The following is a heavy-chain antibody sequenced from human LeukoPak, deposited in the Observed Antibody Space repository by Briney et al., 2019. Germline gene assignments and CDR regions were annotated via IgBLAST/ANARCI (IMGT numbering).Heavy chain of an antibody. Sequence: SETLSLTCAVYGGSFSGYYWNWIRQPPGKGLEWIGEINQSGSTNYNPSLKSRVTISVDTSKKQFSRKLSPVTAADTAVYYCAAGCSSTSCYWYYYTDVWGKGTTVAVSS. CDR3: AAGCSSTSCYWYYYTDV. D-gene: IGHD2-2*01. V-gene: IGHV4-34*01. J-gene: IGHJ6*03. CDR2: INQSGST. CDR1: GGSFSGYY.